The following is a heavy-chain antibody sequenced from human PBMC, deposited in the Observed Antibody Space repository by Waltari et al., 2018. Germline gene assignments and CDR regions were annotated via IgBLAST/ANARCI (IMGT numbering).Heavy chain of an antibody. CDR1: GGSFSGYY. CDR2: INHSGST. V-gene: IGHV4-34*01. D-gene: IGHD6-13*01. CDR3: AREGGYSSSPFDY. J-gene: IGHJ4*02. Sequence: QVQLQQWGAGLLKPSETLSLTCAVYGGSFSGYYWSWIRQPPGKGLEWIGEINHSGSTNYNPSLKSRVTISVDTSKNQFSLKLSSVTAADTAVYYCAREGGYSSSPFDYWGQGTLVTVSS.